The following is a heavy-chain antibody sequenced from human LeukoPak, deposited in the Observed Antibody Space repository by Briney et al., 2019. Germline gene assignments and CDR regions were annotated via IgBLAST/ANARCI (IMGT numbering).Heavy chain of an antibody. J-gene: IGHJ2*01. Sequence: GGSLRLSCAASGFSFSNYVRNWVRQVPGKGLEWVSGFSSGGSTYYADAVKGRFTISSDNSKNTLYLQMNSLRAEDTAVYYCATSRRTFWYFDLWGRGTLVTVS. V-gene: IGHV3-23*01. CDR1: GFSFSNYV. CDR2: FSSGGST. CDR3: ATSRRTFWYFDL.